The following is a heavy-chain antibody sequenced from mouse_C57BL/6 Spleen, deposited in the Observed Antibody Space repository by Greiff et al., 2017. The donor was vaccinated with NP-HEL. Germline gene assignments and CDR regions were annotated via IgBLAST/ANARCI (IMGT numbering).Heavy chain of an antibody. CDR1: GYTFTDYY. D-gene: IGHD4-1*01. CDR3: AGGDWSWFAY. Sequence: VQLQQSGPELVKPGASVKISCKASGYTFTDYYMNWVKQSHGKSLEWIGDINPNNGGTSYNQKFKGKATLTVDKSSSTAYMELRSLTSEDSAVYYCAGGDWSWFAYWGQGTLVTVSA. V-gene: IGHV1-26*01. J-gene: IGHJ3*01. CDR2: INPNNGGT.